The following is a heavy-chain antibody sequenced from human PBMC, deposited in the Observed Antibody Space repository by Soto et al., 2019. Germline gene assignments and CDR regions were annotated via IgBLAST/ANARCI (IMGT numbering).Heavy chain of an antibody. Sequence: ASVKLSCKASGYTFTSYGIHWVRQAPGQRLEWMGWINAANGDTKYSPKFQGRVTITRDTSASTAYMELSSLRSEDTAVYYCARDFPYYYDSSGYQWSFDYWGQGTLVTVSS. CDR1: GYTFTSYG. CDR2: INAANGDT. V-gene: IGHV1-3*01. D-gene: IGHD3-22*01. J-gene: IGHJ4*02. CDR3: ARDFPYYYDSSGYQWSFDY.